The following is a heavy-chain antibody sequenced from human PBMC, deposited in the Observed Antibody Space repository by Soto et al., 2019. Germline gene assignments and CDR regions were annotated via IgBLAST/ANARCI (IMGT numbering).Heavy chain of an antibody. CDR1: GGTFSSCA. Sequence: AVNVSCKASGGTFSSCAISWVRQAPGQGLEWVGGIIPIFGTANYAQKFQGRATITADESTSTAYMELSSLRSEDTAVSYCASDSSGWGGMDVWGQGTTVTVSS. D-gene: IGHD6-19*01. V-gene: IGHV1-69*13. J-gene: IGHJ6*02. CDR2: IIPIFGTA. CDR3: ASDSSGWGGMDV.